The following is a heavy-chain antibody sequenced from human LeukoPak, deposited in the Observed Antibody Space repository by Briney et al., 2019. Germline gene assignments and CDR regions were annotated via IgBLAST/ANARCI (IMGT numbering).Heavy chain of an antibody. CDR3: AREATTSQFDY. J-gene: IGHJ4*02. CDR2: VNPGGGST. Sequence: ASVKVSCKASGYPFTGYYLHWVRQAPGQGLEWVGLVNPGGGSTTYALKFEGRVTMTRETSTSTVYMELSSLSSDDTAVYYCAREATTSQFDYWGQGTLVTVSS. D-gene: IGHD4-17*01. CDR1: GYPFTGYY. V-gene: IGHV1-46*01.